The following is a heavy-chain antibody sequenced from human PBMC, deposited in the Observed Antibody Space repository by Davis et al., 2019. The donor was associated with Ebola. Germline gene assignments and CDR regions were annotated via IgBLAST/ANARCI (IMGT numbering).Heavy chain of an antibody. V-gene: IGHV3-21*01. CDR1: GFTFSSYS. D-gene: IGHD6-19*01. J-gene: IGHJ4*02. CDR3: AKTSRTTVAGDYCDY. CDR2: ISSSSSYI. Sequence: PGGSLRLSCAASGFTFSSYSMNWVRQAPGKGLEWVSSISSSSSYIYYADSVKGRFTISRDNAKNSLYLQMNSLRAEDTAVYYCAKTSRTTVAGDYCDYWGQGTLVTVSS.